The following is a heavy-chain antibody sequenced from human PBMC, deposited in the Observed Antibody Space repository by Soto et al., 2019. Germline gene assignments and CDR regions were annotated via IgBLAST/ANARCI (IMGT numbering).Heavy chain of an antibody. CDR1: GGSISSSSYY. V-gene: IGHV4-39*01. CDR3: ASHPRVGATEAADNWFGP. Sequence: PSETLSLTCTVSGGSISSSSYYWGWIRQPPGKGLEWIGSIYYSGSTYYNPSLKSRVTISVDTSKNQFSLKLSSVTAADTAVYYCASHPRVGATEAADNWFGPWGQGTLVTVSS. CDR2: IYYSGST. J-gene: IGHJ5*02. D-gene: IGHD1-26*01.